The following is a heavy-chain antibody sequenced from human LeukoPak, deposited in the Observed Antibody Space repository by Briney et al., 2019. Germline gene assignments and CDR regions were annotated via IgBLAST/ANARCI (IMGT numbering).Heavy chain of an antibody. CDR3: AKDSSGWYGYYFDY. CDR1: GFTFSSYA. CDR2: ISGSGGST. V-gene: IGHV3-23*01. J-gene: IGHJ4*02. Sequence: GGSLRLSCAASGFTFSSYAMSWVRQAPGKGLEWVSAISGSGGSTYYADSVKGRFTISRDNSKSTLYLQMNSLRAEDTAVYYCAKDSSGWYGYYFDYWGQGTLVAVSS. D-gene: IGHD6-19*01.